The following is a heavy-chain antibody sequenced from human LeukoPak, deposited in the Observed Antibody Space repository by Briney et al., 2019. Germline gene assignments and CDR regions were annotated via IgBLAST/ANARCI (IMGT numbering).Heavy chain of an antibody. Sequence: GGSLRLSCAASGFTFSSYGMHWVRQAPGKGLVWVSRINSDGSSTNYADSVKSRFTISRDNVKNTLYLRMNSLRAEDTAVYYCARGGYSSSRSSWLDPWGQGTLVTVSS. CDR1: GFTFSSYG. V-gene: IGHV3-74*01. CDR3: ARGGYSSSRSSWLDP. J-gene: IGHJ5*02. D-gene: IGHD6-13*01. CDR2: INSDGSST.